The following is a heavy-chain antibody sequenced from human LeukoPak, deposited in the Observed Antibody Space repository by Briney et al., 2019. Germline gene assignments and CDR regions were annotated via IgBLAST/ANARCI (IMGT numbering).Heavy chain of an antibody. J-gene: IGHJ6*04. D-gene: IGHD3-9*01. CDR2: ISYDGINK. V-gene: IGHV3-30*04. CDR3: ARDPYYDILTGYSLYGMDV. Sequence: GRSLRLSCAASGFTFSNYAMHWVRQAPGKGLEWVAVISYDGINKYYADSVEGRFTISRDNSKNTLYLQMNSLRAEDTAVYYCARDPYYDILTGYSLYGMDVWGKGTTVTVSS. CDR1: GFTFSNYA.